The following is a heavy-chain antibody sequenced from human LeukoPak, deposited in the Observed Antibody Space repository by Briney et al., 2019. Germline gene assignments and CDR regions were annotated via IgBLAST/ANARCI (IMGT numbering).Heavy chain of an antibody. D-gene: IGHD4-17*01. J-gene: IGHJ4*02. Sequence: GGSLRLSCAASGFTFSNYAMSWVRQAPGKGLEWVSAIGASGGSTYYADSVKGRFTISRDNFKNTLYLQMNSLRAGDTAVYYCAKHGDIDYWGQGTLVTVSS. V-gene: IGHV3-23*01. CDR3: AKHGDIDY. CDR2: IGASGGST. CDR1: GFTFSNYA.